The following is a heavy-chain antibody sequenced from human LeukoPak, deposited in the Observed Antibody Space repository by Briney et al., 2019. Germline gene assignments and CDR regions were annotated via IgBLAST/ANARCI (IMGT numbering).Heavy chain of an antibody. CDR1: GGSISSYY. J-gene: IGHJ4*02. D-gene: IGHD6-13*01. CDR3: ARIRYSSRHSTGLDS. Sequence: SETLSLTCTVSGGSISSYYWTWIRQPPGKGLEWIGYIYYSGSTNYNPSLKSRVTISVDTSKNQVSLRLTSVTAADTAVYYCARIRYSSRHSTGLDSWGQGTLVTVSS. CDR2: IYYSGST. V-gene: IGHV4-59*08.